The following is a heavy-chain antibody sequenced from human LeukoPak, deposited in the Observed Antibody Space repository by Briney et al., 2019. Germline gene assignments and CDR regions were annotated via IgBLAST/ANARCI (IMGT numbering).Heavy chain of an antibody. CDR1: GFTFSSYG. V-gene: IGHV3-33*03. J-gene: IGHJ4*02. Sequence: PGGSLRLSCAASGFTFSSYGMHWVRQAPGKGLEWVAVIWYDGSNKYYADSVKGRFTISRDNAKNTLFLQMNSLRADDTAVYYCASALGGQGGHWGQGTLVTVSS. CDR3: ASALGGQGGH. CDR2: IWYDGSNK. D-gene: IGHD1-26*01.